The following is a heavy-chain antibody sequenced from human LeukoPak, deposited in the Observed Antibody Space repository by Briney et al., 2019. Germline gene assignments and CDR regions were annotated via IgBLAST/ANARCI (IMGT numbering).Heavy chain of an antibody. CDR2: IYYSGST. CDR3: ARGPDDAFDI. CDR1: GGSISSSSHY. Sequence: PSETLSLTCTVSGGSISSSSHYWGWIRQPPGKGLEWIGSIYYSGSTYYNPSLKSRVTISVDTSKNQFSLKLSSVTAADTAVYYCARGPDDAFDIWGQGTMVTVSS. V-gene: IGHV4-39*07. J-gene: IGHJ3*02.